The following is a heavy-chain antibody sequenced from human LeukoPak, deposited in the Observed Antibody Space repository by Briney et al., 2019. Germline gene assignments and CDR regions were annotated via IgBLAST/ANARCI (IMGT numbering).Heavy chain of an antibody. J-gene: IGHJ6*03. CDR2: IHNSGST. D-gene: IGHD6-6*01. Sequence: SETLSLTCSVSGYSISSGYLWGWIRQHPGKGLEWIATIHNSGSTNYNPSLKHQVAISVDTPKNQFSLKLSSVTAADTAVYYCAREVRARDDKFYYYRDVWRKGPTVTVSS. V-gene: IGHV4-38-2*02. CDR3: AREVRARDDKFYYYRDV. CDR1: GYSISSGYL.